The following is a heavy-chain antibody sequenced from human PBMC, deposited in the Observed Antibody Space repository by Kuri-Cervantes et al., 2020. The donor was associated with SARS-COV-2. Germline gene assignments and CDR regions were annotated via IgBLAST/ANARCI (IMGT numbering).Heavy chain of an antibody. Sequence: GGSLRLSCAASGFTFSSFAMSWVRQAPGKGLEWVSSISSSSSYIYYADSVKGRFTISRDNAKNSLYLQMNSLRAEDTAVYYCARGGYGDYGGQAFDYWGQGTLVTVSS. CDR2: ISSSSSYI. J-gene: IGHJ4*02. D-gene: IGHD4-17*01. CDR3: ARGGYGDYGGQAFDY. V-gene: IGHV3-21*01. CDR1: GFTFSSFA.